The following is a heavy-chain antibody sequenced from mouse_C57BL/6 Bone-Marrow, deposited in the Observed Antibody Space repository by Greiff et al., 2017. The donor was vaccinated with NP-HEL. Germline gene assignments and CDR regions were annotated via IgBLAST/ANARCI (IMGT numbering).Heavy chain of an antibody. D-gene: IGHD2-1*01. V-gene: IGHV1-4*01. J-gene: IGHJ1*03. Sequence: VQLQQSGAELARPGASVKMSCKASGYTFTSYTMHWVKQRPGQGLEWIGYINPSRGYTKYNQKFKDKATLTADKSSSTAYMQLSSLTSEDSAVYYCATRCNPYWYFDVWGTGTTVTVSS. CDR1: GYTFTSYT. CDR3: ATRCNPYWYFDV. CDR2: INPSRGYT.